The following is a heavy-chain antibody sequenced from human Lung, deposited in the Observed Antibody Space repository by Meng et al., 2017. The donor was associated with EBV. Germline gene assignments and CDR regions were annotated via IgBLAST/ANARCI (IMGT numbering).Heavy chain of an antibody. CDR2: ISAYNGNT. CDR1: GYTFTSYG. V-gene: IGHV1-18*01. CDR3: AASSSSWYQNWFDP. Sequence: VPLVQSRAQGKNPWASVNVHCQASGYTFTSYGISWVRQAPGQGLDWMGWISAYNGNTNYAQKLQGRVTMTTDTSTSTAYMELRSLRSDDTAVYYCAASSSSWYQNWFDPWGQGTLVTVSS. J-gene: IGHJ5*02. D-gene: IGHD6-13*01.